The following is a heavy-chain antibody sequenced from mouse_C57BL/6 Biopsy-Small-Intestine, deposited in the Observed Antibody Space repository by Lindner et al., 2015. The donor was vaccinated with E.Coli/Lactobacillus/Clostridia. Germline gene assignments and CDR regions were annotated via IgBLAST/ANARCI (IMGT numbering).Heavy chain of an antibody. CDR3: ARVGSGFRVLVTDSYYFDY. Sequence: SVKVSCKASGYTFSGYDINWLRQATGQGLEWMGWMNPSSGNTGSAQKFQGRVTMTRNTPISTAYMELSSLRSEDTAVYYCARVGSGFRVLVTDSYYFDYWGQGTLVTVSS. V-gene: IGHV1-84*02. J-gene: IGHJ2*01. D-gene: IGHD1-2*01. CDR2: MNPSSGNT. CDR1: GYTFSGYD.